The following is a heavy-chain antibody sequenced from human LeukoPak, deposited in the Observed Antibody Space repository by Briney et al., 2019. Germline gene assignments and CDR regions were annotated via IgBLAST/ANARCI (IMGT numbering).Heavy chain of an antibody. V-gene: IGHV3-48*03. Sequence: GGSLRLSCAGSGFPFSSYEMNWLRQAPGKGLAWVSHIDSSGITIYYGDSVKGRFTISRDNAKNSIYLQMDSLRVEDTAIYYCARDSVGDLLDYWGQGTPVTVSS. J-gene: IGHJ4*02. CDR2: IDSSGITI. CDR3: ARDSVGDLLDY. D-gene: IGHD4-17*01. CDR1: GFPFSSYE.